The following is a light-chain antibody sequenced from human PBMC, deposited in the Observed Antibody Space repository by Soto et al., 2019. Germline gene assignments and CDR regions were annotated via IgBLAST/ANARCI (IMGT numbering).Light chain of an antibody. V-gene: IGKV1-5*03. J-gene: IGKJ4*02. CDR1: QSISSW. Sequence: DTQMTQSPSTLSASVGDRVTITCRASQSISSWLAWYQQKPGKAPKLLIYKASTLQSGVPSRFSGGGSGTEFTLTISSLEPDDFAAYYCQQYDSYPLTFGGGTKVEIQ. CDR3: QQYDSYPLT. CDR2: KAS.